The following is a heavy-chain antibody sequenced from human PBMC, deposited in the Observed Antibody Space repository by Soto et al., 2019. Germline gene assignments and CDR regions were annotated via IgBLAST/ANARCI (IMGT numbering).Heavy chain of an antibody. D-gene: IGHD5-18*01. V-gene: IGHV3-23*01. CDR3: AKLTALHDAFDI. CDR2: ISGSGGST. Sequence: PGGSLRLSCAASGFTFSSYAMSWVRQAPGKGLEWVSTISGSGGSTYYADSVKGRFTISRDNSKNTLYLQMNSLRAEDTAVYYCAKLTALHDAFDIWGQGTMVTVSS. CDR1: GFTFSSYA. J-gene: IGHJ3*02.